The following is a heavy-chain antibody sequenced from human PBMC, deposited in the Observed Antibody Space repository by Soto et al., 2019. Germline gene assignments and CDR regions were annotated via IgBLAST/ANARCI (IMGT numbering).Heavy chain of an antibody. Sequence: SETLSLTCTVSGGSISSFYWSWIRQHPGKGLEWIGFIYYSGSIYFIPSLKSRVTISVDTSKNQFSLKLSSVTAADTAVYYCARGRGTISGYYPFFDYWGQGTLVTVSS. J-gene: IGHJ4*02. CDR1: GGSISSFY. CDR3: ARGRGTISGYYPFFDY. D-gene: IGHD3-22*01. V-gene: IGHV4-59*12. CDR2: IYYSGSI.